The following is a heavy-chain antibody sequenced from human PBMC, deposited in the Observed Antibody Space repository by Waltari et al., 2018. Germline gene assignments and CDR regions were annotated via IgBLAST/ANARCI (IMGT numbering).Heavy chain of an antibody. CDR3: ARDHVFRGDFWSGYYDS. Sequence: EVQLEESGGGVVQPGGSLRLSCAASGFTFSSYWMTWVRQAPGKGREWVANIKQDGSETYYADSLKGRFTISRDNAKNSLYLQMNSLRAEDTALYYCARDHVFRGDFWSGYYDSWGQGTLVTVSS. D-gene: IGHD3-3*01. J-gene: IGHJ4*02. CDR2: IKQDGSET. CDR1: GFTFSSYW. V-gene: IGHV3-7*01.